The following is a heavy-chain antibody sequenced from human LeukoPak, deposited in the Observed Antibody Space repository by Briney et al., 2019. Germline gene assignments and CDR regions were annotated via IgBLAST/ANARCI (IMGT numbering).Heavy chain of an antibody. D-gene: IGHD3-16*01. Sequence: ASVMVSCKASGYTFTSYAMHWVRQAPGQGLEWMGWINTNTWNPTYAQGFTGRFVFSLDTSVSTTYLQISSLKPEDTAVYYCARAYQHLGGLSFPGSWGQGNLGTVSS. J-gene: IGHJ5*02. CDR3: ARAYQHLGGLSFPGS. CDR1: GYTFTSYA. V-gene: IGHV7-4-1*02. CDR2: INTNTWNP.